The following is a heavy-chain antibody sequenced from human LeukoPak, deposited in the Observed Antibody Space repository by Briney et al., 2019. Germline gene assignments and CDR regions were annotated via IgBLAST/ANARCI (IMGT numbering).Heavy chain of an antibody. D-gene: IGHD6-6*01. V-gene: IGHV3-30*03. CDR2: ISYDGSNK. Sequence: GGSLRLSCAASGFTFSSYAMHWVRQTPGKGLESVAVISYDGSNKYYADSVKGRFTISRDNAKNSLYLQMNSLRVEDTAVYYCARDSSSSDSFDYWGQGTLVTVSS. CDR1: GFTFSSYA. CDR3: ARDSSSSDSFDY. J-gene: IGHJ4*02.